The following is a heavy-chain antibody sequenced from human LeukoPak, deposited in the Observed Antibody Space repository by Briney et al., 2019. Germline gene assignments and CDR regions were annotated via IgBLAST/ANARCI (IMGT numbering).Heavy chain of an antibody. D-gene: IGHD3-9*01. J-gene: IGHJ4*02. CDR3: ARGYYDILTGPPGY. V-gene: IGHV4-61*01. Sequence: SETLSLTSTVSGGSVSSGSYYWSWIRQPPGKGLEWSGYTTYSGSTNYNPSLKSRVTISVDTSKNQFSLRLSSVTAADTAVYYCARGYYDILTGPPGYWGQGTLVTVSS. CDR2: TTYSGST. CDR1: GGSVSSGSYY.